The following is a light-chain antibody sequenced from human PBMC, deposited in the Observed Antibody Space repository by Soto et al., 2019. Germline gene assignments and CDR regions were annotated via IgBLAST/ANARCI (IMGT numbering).Light chain of an antibody. V-gene: IGKV2-28*01. CDR3: MQALESWT. Sequence: EIVVTQSPLSLSVTPGEPASISCRSSQSLLHSNGHNYLEWYLQKPGQSPQLLIYLGSNRASGVPDRFSGSGSGTDFTLKISRVEAEDVGVYYCMQALESWTFGQGTKVEIK. CDR2: LGS. CDR1: QSLLHSNGHNY. J-gene: IGKJ1*01.